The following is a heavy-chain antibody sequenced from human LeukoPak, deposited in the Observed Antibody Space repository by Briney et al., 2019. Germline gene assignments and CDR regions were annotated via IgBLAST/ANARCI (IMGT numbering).Heavy chain of an antibody. Sequence: GGSLRLSCAASGFTFDDYALHWVRQAPGKGVEWVCLISLDGDSTNYADSVKGRFRISRDNSNNSLYLQLNSLRAAETTLYYYAKDSRRIQLWSTPKGYYYMDVWGKGTTVTVS. V-gene: IGHV3-43D*03. CDR2: ISLDGDST. D-gene: IGHD5-18*01. CDR1: GFTFDDYA. J-gene: IGHJ6*03. CDR3: AKDSRRIQLWSTPKGYYYMDV.